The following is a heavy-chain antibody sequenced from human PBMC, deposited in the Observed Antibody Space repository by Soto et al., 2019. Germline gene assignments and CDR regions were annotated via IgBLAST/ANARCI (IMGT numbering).Heavy chain of an antibody. J-gene: IGHJ5*02. CDR2: IYYSGST. D-gene: IGHD2-2*01. CDR3: ARAIVVVPAAIFWFDP. CDR1: GGSISSGGYY. V-gene: IGHV4-31*03. Sequence: QVQLQESGPGLVKPSQTLSLTCTVSGGSISSGGYYWSCIRQHPGKGLEWIGYIYYSGSTYYNPSLTSRVTISVDTSKNQFSLKLSSVTAADTAVYYCARAIVVVPAAIFWFDPWGQGTLVTVSS.